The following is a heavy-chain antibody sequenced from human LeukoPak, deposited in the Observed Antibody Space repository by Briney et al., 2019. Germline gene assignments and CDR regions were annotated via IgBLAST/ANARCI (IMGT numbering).Heavy chain of an antibody. CDR3: ATTWRS. Sequence: GESLKISCKGSGYSFTSYWIGWVRQMPGKGLEWVGRIKSKTDGETTDYAAPVKGRFTISRDDSKNTLYLQMNSLKIEDTAVYYCATTWRSWGQGSLVTVSS. V-gene: IGHV3-15*01. D-gene: IGHD3-3*01. CDR1: GYSFTSYW. J-gene: IGHJ5*02. CDR2: IKSKTDGETT.